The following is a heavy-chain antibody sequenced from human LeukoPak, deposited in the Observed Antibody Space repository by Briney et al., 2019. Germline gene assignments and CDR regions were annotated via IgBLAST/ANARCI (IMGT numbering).Heavy chain of an antibody. J-gene: IGHJ6*03. D-gene: IGHD3-3*01. CDR1: GGSISSYY. V-gene: IGHV4-59*01. Sequence: PSETLSLTCTVSGGSISSYYWSWIRQPPGKGLEWIGYIYYSGSTNYNPSLKSRVTTSVDTSKNQFSLKLSSVTAADTAVYYCARTGFLEWFSAGYYYYYMDVWGKGTTVTVSS. CDR3: ARTGFLEWFSAGYYYYYMDV. CDR2: IYYSGST.